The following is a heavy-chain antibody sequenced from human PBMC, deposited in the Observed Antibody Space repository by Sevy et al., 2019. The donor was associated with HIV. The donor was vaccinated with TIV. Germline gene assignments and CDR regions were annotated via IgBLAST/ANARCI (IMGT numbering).Heavy chain of an antibody. CDR2: IYYNGHI. Sequence: SETLSLTCTVSGGSITSLYWNWIRRPPGKGLEWIANIYYNGHINYNPSLKSRVTLSLDTSKNQISLRPSSVTAADTAMYYCAGENAWGRGYSWGQGTLVTVSS. CDR1: GGSITSLY. J-gene: IGHJ4*02. CDR3: AGENAWGRGYS. D-gene: IGHD1-26*01. V-gene: IGHV4-59*08.